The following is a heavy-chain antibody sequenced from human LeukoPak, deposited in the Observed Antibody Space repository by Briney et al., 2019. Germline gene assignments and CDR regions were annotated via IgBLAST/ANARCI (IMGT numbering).Heavy chain of an antibody. Sequence: SETLSLTCTVSGGSISSCYWSWIRQPPGKGLEWIGYIYYSGSTNYNPSLKSRVTISVDTSKNQFSLKLSSVTAADTAVYYCARCSYYDSSGNFDYCGQGTLVTVSS. V-gene: IGHV4-59*01. D-gene: IGHD3-22*01. J-gene: IGHJ4*02. CDR1: GGSISSCY. CDR3: ARCSYYDSSGNFDY. CDR2: IYYSGST.